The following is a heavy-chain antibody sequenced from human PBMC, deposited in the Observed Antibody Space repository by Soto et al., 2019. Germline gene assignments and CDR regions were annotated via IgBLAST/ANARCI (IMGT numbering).Heavy chain of an antibody. J-gene: IGHJ5*02. CDR1: GGSFSGYY. D-gene: IGHD3-3*01. Sequence: QVQLQQWGAGLLKPSETLSLTCAVYGGSFSGYYWSWIRQPPGKGLEWIGEINHSGSTNYNPSLKSRVTISVDTSKNQFSLKLSSVTAADTAVYYCARKRTYYDFWSGYSANWFDPWGQGTLVTVSS. CDR3: ARKRTYYDFWSGYSANWFDP. V-gene: IGHV4-34*01. CDR2: INHSGST.